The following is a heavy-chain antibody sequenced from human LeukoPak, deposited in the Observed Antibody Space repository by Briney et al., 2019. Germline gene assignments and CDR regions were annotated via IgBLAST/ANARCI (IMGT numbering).Heavy chain of an antibody. J-gene: IGHJ3*02. CDR2: IYYSGST. D-gene: IGHD3-22*01. Sequence: SETLSLTCTVSGGSISSYYWSWIRQPPGKGLEWIGYIYYSGSTNYNPSLKSRVTISVDTSKNQFSLKLSSVTAADTAVYYCASFPTYYYDRSGYGAFDIWGQGTMVTVSS. CDR3: ASFPTYYYDRSGYGAFDI. V-gene: IGHV4-59*01. CDR1: GGSISSYY.